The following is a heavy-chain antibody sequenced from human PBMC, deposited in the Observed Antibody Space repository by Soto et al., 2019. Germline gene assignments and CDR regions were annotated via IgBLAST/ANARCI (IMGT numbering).Heavy chain of an antibody. D-gene: IGHD2-2*01. V-gene: IGHV1-8*01. CDR1: GYTFTSHD. Sequence: QVQLVQSGAEVKKPGASVKVSCKASGYTFTSHDINWMRQTTGQGLEWMGWMNPNSGHTNSAQKFQGRVTMTRDTSINTAYMELTHVRSEDTAIYYCASDMSTTWGQGTLVTVS. CDR2: MNPNSGHT. J-gene: IGHJ5*02. CDR3: ASDMSTT.